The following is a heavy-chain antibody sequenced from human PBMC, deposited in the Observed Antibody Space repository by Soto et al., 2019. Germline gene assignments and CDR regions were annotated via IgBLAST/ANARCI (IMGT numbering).Heavy chain of an antibody. CDR1: GDSLSSSGVA. J-gene: IGHJ4*02. V-gene: IGHV6-1*01. Sequence: SQTLSLTCAISGDSLSSSGVAWNWIRQSPSRGLEWLGRTFYTSKWNNDYAVFVKSRININPDTSKNQFSLQLSSVTPDDTGVYYCARGRASAFDSWAQGPLVTVS. CDR2: TFYTSKWNN. CDR3: ARGRASAFDS.